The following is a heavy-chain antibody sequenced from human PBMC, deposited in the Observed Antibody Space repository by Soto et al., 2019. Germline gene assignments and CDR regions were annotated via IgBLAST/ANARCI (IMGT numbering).Heavy chain of an antibody. D-gene: IGHD3-10*01. CDR2: TYYRSKWHY. CDR1: GDSVSNNSVA. J-gene: IGHJ4*02. CDR3: ARTLRGRGVKYFDD. V-gene: IGHV6-1*01. Sequence: QAQLQQSGPGLVKPSQTLSLSCAISGDSVSNNSVAWNWVRQSPSRGLEWLGRTYYRSKWHYDYAPSVRSRITINPDTSKNHFSLQLNSVSPEDAAVYYCARTLRGRGVKYFDDWGQGTLSPSPQ.